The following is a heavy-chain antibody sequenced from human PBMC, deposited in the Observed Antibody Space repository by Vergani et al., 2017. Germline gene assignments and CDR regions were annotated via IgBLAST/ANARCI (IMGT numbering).Heavy chain of an antibody. CDR2: ISYDGSNK. V-gene: IGHV3-30*18. CDR3: AKEGGSGYFDY. Sequence: QVQLVESGGGLVQPGRSLRLSCAASGFTFDDYAMHWVRQAPGKGLEWVAVISYDGSNKYYADSVKGRFTISRDNSKNTLYLQMNSLRAEDTAVYYCAKEGGSGYFDYWGQGTLVTVSS. CDR1: GFTFDDYA. J-gene: IGHJ4*02.